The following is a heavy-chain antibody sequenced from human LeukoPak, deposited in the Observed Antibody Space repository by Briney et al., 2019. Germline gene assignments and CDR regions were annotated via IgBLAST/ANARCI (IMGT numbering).Heavy chain of an antibody. Sequence: SETLSLTCTVSGGSISSYYWSWIRQPPGKGLEWIGYNYYSGSTNYNPSLKSRVTISVDPSKNQFSLKLSSVTAADTATYYCATMGRIRYGTAVNHWGQGTLVTVSS. CDR1: GGSISSYY. J-gene: IGHJ5*02. CDR2: NYYSGST. CDR3: ATMGRIRYGTAVNH. V-gene: IGHV4-59*12. D-gene: IGHD3-16*02.